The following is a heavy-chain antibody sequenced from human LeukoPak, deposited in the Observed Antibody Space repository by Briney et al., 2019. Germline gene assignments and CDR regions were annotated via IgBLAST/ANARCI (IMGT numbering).Heavy chain of an antibody. CDR2: IYYSGST. CDR1: GFTFSSYE. V-gene: IGHV4-39*07. D-gene: IGHD3-16*01. Sequence: GSLRLSCAASGFTFSSYEMNWVRQPPGKGLEWIGSIYYSGSTYYNPSLKSRVTISVDTSKNQFSLKLSSVTAADTAVYYCARDGGTLDYWGREPWSPSPQ. J-gene: IGHJ4*02. CDR3: ARDGGTLDY.